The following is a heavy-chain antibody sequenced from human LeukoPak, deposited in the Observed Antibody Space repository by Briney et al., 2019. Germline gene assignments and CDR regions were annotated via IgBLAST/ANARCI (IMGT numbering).Heavy chain of an antibody. J-gene: IGHJ5*02. CDR2: IYYSGST. CDR3: ARSTYEGCYQS. Sequence: PSETLSLTCPVSGGSNSSYYWSWIRQPPGKGLEWIGYIYYSGSTNYNPSLKSRVTISVDTSKNQFSLKLSSVTAADTAVYYCARSTYEGCYQSWGQGTLVTVSS. CDR1: GGSNSSYY. D-gene: IGHD2-2*01. V-gene: IGHV4-59*08.